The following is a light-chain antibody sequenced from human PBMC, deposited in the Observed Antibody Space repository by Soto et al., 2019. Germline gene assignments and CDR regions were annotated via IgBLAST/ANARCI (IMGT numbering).Light chain of an antibody. CDR2: DVS. Sequence: QSVLTQPASVSGSPGQSMTISCTGPSSDVGSYNYVSWYQQHPGKAPKFMIYDVSNRASGVSSRFSGSKSGNSASLTISGLQAEDEATYYCTSYTSSSTLFVFGTGTKLTVL. V-gene: IGLV2-14*01. CDR3: TSYTSSSTLFV. J-gene: IGLJ1*01. CDR1: SSDVGSYNY.